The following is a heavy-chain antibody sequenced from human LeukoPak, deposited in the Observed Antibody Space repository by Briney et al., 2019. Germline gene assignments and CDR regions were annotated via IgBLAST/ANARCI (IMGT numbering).Heavy chain of an antibody. Sequence: GGSLRLSCAASGFTVSSNYMSWVRPAPGKGLEWVSVVYSGGSTYYADSVKGRFTISRHNSKNTLYLQMNSLRAEDTAVYYCARDFPYDSSGDWGQGTLVTVSS. CDR1: GFTVSSNY. CDR3: ARDFPYDSSGD. J-gene: IGHJ4*02. V-gene: IGHV3-53*04. CDR2: VYSGGST. D-gene: IGHD3-22*01.